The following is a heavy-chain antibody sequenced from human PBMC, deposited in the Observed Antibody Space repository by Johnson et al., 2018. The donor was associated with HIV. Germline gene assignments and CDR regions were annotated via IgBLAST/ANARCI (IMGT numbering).Heavy chain of an antibody. V-gene: IGHV3-30-3*01. J-gene: IGHJ3*02. D-gene: IGHD5-12*01. CDR1: GFTVSSNY. Sequence: QVQLVESGGGLIQPGGSLRLSCAASGFTVSSNYMSWVRQAPGKGLEWVAVISYDGSNKFYADSVKGRFTISRDNSNNTLYLQMNSLRVEDTAVYYGARGGRGGYENPGLDSWGQGTMVTVSS. CDR3: ARGGRGGYENPGLDS. CDR2: ISYDGSNK.